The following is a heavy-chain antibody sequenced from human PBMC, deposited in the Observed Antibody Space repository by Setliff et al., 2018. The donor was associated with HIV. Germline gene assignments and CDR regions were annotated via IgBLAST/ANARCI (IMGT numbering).Heavy chain of an antibody. V-gene: IGHV4-4*07. CDR3: ARDSYAVAYYYTDV. CDR1: GSSMRNYY. CDR2: IYASGST. Sequence: SETLSLTCNVSGSSMRNYYWSWIRQSAGKGMEWIGRIYASGSTNYNFSLKSRVTMSVDTTKNKLTLKLSSVTAADTAVYYCARDSYAVAYYYTDVWGEGTTVTVTS. J-gene: IGHJ6*03.